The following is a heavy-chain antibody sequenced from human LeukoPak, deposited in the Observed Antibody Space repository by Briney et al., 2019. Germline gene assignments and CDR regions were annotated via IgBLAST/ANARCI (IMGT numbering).Heavy chain of an antibody. J-gene: IGHJ1*01. CDR3: AKDDAWGRFYH. CDR1: GFTVSSNY. Sequence: GGSLRLSCAASGFTVSSNYMSWVRQVPGKGLEWVSGSSSIGGRTYYADSVKGRFTVTRDNSRNTLHLQMNSLRVEDTGVYYCAKDDAWGRFYHWGQGTLVTVSS. D-gene: IGHD3-16*01. V-gene: IGHV3-23*01. CDR2: SSSIGGRT.